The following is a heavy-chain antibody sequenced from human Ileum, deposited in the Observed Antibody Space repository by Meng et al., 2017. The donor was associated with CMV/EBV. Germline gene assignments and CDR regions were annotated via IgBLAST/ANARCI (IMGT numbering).Heavy chain of an antibody. J-gene: IGHJ4*02. CDR3: ARDTYHDFWSGFSLDY. D-gene: IGHD3-3*01. CDR2: TYYRSEWHN. CDR1: SSNRAA. Sequence: SSNRAAWNWISQSPSRVLEWLGRTYYRSEWHNDYAASVKSRISIRPDISKNQFSLQLNSVTPEDTAVYFCARDTYHDFWSGFSLDYWGQGTLVTVSS. V-gene: IGHV6-1*01.